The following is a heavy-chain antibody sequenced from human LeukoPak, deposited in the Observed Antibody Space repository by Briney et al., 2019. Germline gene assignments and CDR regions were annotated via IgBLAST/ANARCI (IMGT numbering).Heavy chain of an antibody. V-gene: IGHV1-18*01. CDR3: ARDGAYYYDSSGYWPFDY. J-gene: IGHJ4*02. Sequence: ASVKVSCKASGYTFTSYGISGVRQAPGQGLEWVGWISAYNGNKHYAQKLQGRVTITTNTSTSTAHMVLRSLRSDDTAVYSCARDGAYYYDSSGYWPFDYWGQGTLVTVSS. CDR1: GYTFTSYG. CDR2: ISAYNGNK. D-gene: IGHD3-22*01.